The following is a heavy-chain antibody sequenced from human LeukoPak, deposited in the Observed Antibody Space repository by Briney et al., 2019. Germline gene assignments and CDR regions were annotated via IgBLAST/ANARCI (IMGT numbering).Heavy chain of an antibody. CDR3: AKDQSSFCSRSSCYGLEY. J-gene: IGHJ4*02. V-gene: IGHV3-48*04. CDR2: ISSSSSTI. Sequence: GGSLRLSCAASGFTFSSYSMNWVRQAPGKGLEWVSYISSSSSTIYCADSVKGRFTISRDNAKNSLYLQMNSLRAEDTAVYYCAKDQSSFCSRSSCYGLEYWGQGTLVTVSS. CDR1: GFTFSSYS. D-gene: IGHD2-2*01.